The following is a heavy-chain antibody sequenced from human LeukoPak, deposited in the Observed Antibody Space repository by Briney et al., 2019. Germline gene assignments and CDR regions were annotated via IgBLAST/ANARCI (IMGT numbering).Heavy chain of an antibody. Sequence: PLETLSLTCGVSDGSASTHFWTWVPTPPGSGLEWIGYLSHSGASNNKPSPKSPVTMSIDTSKNQFFLKLRSVTAADTAVYYCARGSGSTWDGLKDYYYYMDFWGKGTTVTVSS. D-gene: IGHD6-13*01. J-gene: IGHJ6*03. CDR2: LSHSGAS. CDR3: ARGSGSTWDGLKDYYYYMDF. V-gene: IGHV4-59*02. CDR1: DGSASTHF.